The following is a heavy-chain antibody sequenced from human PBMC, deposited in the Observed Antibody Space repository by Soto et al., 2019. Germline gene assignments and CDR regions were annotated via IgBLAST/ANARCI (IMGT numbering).Heavy chain of an antibody. CDR1: GGTFSSYA. J-gene: IGHJ4*02. CDR3: ASPNGSGIPTHSFDY. CDR2: IIPIFGTA. V-gene: IGHV1-69*13. Sequence: SVKVSCKASGGTFSSYAISWVRQAPGQGLEWMGGIIPIFGTANYAQKFQGRVTITADESTSTAYMELSSLRSEDTAVYYCASPNGSGIPTHSFDYWGQGTLVTVSS. D-gene: IGHD3-10*01.